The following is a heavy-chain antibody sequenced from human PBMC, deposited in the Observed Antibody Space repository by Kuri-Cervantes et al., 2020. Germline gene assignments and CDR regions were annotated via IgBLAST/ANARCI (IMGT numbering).Heavy chain of an antibody. D-gene: IGHD3-10*01. Sequence: SETLSLTCTVSGGSISSGDYYWSWIRQPPGRGLEWIGYIYYSGSTYYNPSLKSRVTISVDTSKNQFSLKLSSVTAADTAVYYCGGTMVRGVIMADYWGQGTLVTVSS. CDR1: GGSISSGDYY. J-gene: IGHJ4*02. CDR3: GGTMVRGVIMADY. V-gene: IGHV4-30-4*01. CDR2: IYYSGST.